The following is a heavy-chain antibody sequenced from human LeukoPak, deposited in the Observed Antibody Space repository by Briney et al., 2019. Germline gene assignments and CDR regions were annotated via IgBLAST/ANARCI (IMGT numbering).Heavy chain of an antibody. Sequence: GASVKVSCKASGYTFTSYGISWVRQAPGQGLEWMGWISAYNGNTNYARKLQGRVTMTTDTSTSTAYMELRSLRSDDTAVYYCARDDGIAVAGTLGFDYWGQGTLVTVSS. CDR3: ARDDGIAVAGTLGFDY. J-gene: IGHJ4*02. V-gene: IGHV1-18*01. CDR2: ISAYNGNT. D-gene: IGHD6-19*01. CDR1: GYTFTSYG.